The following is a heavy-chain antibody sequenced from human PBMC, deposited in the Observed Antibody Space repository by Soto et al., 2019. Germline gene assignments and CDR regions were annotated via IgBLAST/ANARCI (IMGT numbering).Heavy chain of an antibody. CDR3: SRSLNDY. V-gene: IGHV3-48*04. CDR2: ISSSSSTI. J-gene: IGHJ4*02. Sequence: GGSLRLSYAASGFTFSSYSMNWVRQAPGKGLEWVSYISSSSSTIYYVDSVKGRFTISRDNARNSVYLQMSSLRADDTAVYYCSRSLNDYWGQGTLVTVSS. CDR1: GFTFSSYS.